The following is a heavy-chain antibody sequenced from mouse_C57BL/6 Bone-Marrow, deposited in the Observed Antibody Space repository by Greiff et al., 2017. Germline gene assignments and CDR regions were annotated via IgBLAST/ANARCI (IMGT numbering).Heavy chain of an antibody. D-gene: IGHD1-1*01. V-gene: IGHV8-8*01. Sequence: QVTLKEPGPGILQPSQTLSLTCSFSGFSLSTFGMGVGWIRQPSGKGLAWLAHLWWDDAKYYNPDLKSRLTNSKDTAKDQVFLKIANVDTADTATYFCARIDYYDSSPCARDYWGQGTSVTVSS. CDR1: GFSLSTFGMG. CDR3: ARIDYYDSSPCARDY. J-gene: IGHJ4*01. CDR2: LWWDDAK.